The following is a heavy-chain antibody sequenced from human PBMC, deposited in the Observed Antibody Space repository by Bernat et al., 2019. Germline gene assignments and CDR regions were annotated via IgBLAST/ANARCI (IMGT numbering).Heavy chain of an antibody. J-gene: IGHJ3*02. V-gene: IGHV3-30*01. CDR1: GFTFSSYA. CDR3: ARELYSGYDLRRGAFDI. D-gene: IGHD5-12*01. Sequence: QVQLVESGGGVVQPGRSLRLSCAASGFTFSSYAMHWVRQAPGKGLEWVAVISYDGSNKYYADSVKGRFTISRDNSKNTLYLQMNSLRAEDMAVYYWARELYSGYDLRRGAFDIWGQGTMVTVSS. CDR2: ISYDGSNK.